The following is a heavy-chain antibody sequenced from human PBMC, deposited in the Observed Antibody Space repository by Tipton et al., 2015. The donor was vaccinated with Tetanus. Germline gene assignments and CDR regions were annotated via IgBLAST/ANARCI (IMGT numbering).Heavy chain of an antibody. J-gene: IGHJ6*03. D-gene: IGHD2-2*01. CDR1: GDSIRSEDYY. CDR3: ARLTCSSPSCYYYYYYYVDV. V-gene: IGHV4-30-4*01. CDR2: IYYSGST. Sequence: LRLSCSVSGDSIRSEDYYWGWIRQSPGKGLEWLGYIYYSGSTYNNPSLKSRFSISLDASKNQFSLSLKSVTAADSATYYCARLTCSSPSCYYYYYYYVDVWGTGTAVAVSS.